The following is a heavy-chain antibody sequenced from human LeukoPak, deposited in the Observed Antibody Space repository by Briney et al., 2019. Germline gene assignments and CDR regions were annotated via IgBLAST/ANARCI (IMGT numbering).Heavy chain of an antibody. Sequence: GGSLRLSCAASGLTFSSFTMTWVRQAPGKGLEWVSTIGGSGASTYYAGSVKGRFTISRDNSKNTLSLQMNSLRAEDSAIYYCAKNYYGSGTMGGHWGQGTLVTVSS. V-gene: IGHV3-23*01. J-gene: IGHJ4*02. CDR2: IGGSGAST. D-gene: IGHD3-10*01. CDR3: AKNYYGSGTMGGH. CDR1: GLTFSSFT.